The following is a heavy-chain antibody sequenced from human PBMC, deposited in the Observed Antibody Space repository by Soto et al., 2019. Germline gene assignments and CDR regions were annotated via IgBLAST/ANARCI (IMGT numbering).Heavy chain of an antibody. Sequence: QVQLVESGGGVVQPGRSLRLSCAASGFTFSSYAMHWVRQAPGKGLEWVAVISYDGSNKYYADSVKGRFTISRDNSKNTLYLQMNSLRAEDTAVYYCARDLRATVADYWGQGTLVTVSS. CDR2: ISYDGSNK. V-gene: IGHV3-30-3*01. CDR3: ARDLRATVADY. CDR1: GFTFSSYA. D-gene: IGHD4-17*01. J-gene: IGHJ4*02.